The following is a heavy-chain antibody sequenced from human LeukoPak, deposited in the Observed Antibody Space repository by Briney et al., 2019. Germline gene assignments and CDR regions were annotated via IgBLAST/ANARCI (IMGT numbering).Heavy chain of an antibody. J-gene: IGHJ4*02. CDR3: ATGGRSTVTEFDY. CDR1: GFIFSNYG. D-gene: IGHD4-17*01. Sequence: GRSLRLSCAASGFIFSNYGMHWVRQAPGKRLEWVAVIWNDGSETFHADSVKGRFRIARDNSKNTLYLQMNSLRAEDTAVYYCATGGRSTVTEFDYWGQGTLVTVSS. V-gene: IGHV3-33*01. CDR2: IWNDGSET.